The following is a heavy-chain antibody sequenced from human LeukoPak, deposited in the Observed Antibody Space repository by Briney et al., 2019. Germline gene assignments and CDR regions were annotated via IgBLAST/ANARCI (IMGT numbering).Heavy chain of an antibody. D-gene: IGHD3-22*01. J-gene: IGHJ4*02. V-gene: IGHV4-30-4*01. CDR3: ARGPSYYYDSSGYYY. Sequence: SQTLSLTCTVSGGSISSGDYYWSWIRQPPGKGLEWIGYIYYSGSTYYNPSLKSRVTISVDTSKNQFSLKLSSVTAADTAVYYCARGPSYYYDSSGYYYWGQGTLVTVSS. CDR1: GGSISSGDYY. CDR2: IYYSGST.